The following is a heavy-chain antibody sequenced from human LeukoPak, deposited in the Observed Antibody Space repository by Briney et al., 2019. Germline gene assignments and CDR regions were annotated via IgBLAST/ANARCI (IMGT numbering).Heavy chain of an antibody. D-gene: IGHD3-22*01. CDR1: GGSISSYY. CDR2: IYYSGST. J-gene: IGHJ4*02. V-gene: IGHV4-59*01. CDR3: ARDSPWDSSGLDY. Sequence: ASETLSLTCTVSGGSISSYYWSWIRQPPGKGLEWIGYIYYSGSTNYNPSLKSRVTISEDTSKNQFSLKLSSVTAADTAVYYCARDSPWDSSGLDYWGQGTLATVSS.